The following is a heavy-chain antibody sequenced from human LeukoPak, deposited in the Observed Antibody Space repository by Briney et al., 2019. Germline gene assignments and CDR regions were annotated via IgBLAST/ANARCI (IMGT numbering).Heavy chain of an antibody. CDR2: IYYSGST. Sequence: PSETLPLTCSVSGGSLRNYYRSWIRQPPGKGPKWIGYIYYSGSTNYNASLKSRVTISVDTSKNQFSLKLSSVTAADTAVYYCVRQSAAAGTHWFDPWGQGTLVTVSS. J-gene: IGHJ5*02. CDR1: GGSLRNYY. D-gene: IGHD6-25*01. CDR3: VRQSAAAGTHWFDP. V-gene: IGHV4-59*08.